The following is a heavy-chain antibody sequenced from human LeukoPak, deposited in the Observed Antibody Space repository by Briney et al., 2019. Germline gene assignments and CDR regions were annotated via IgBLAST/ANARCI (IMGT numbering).Heavy chain of an antibody. CDR2: IKSDGST. J-gene: IGHJ1*01. CDR3: ARASSEIGGYYLKYSLH. D-gene: IGHD3-22*01. Sequence: GGSLSLSCAASGFTFSTYGMRWVRQAPGKGLVWVSRIKSDGSTNYADSVKGRFTISRDNANNTLSLQMNSLSPADTGVYYWARASSEIGGYYLKYSLHWGDSALCTVSS. CDR1: GFTFSTYG. V-gene: IGHV3-74*01.